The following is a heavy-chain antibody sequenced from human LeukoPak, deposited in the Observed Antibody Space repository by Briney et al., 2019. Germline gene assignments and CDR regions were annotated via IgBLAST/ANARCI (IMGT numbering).Heavy chain of an antibody. CDR3: ARDERRYCSDSSCYPGDY. Sequence: GESLRLSCAASGFTFSSYAMTWVRQAPGKGLEWVSAISRTSAYIYYSDSVKGRFTISRDNAKNSVYLQIDSLRAEDTAVYYCARDERRYCSDSSCYPGDYWGQGTLVTVSS. CDR1: GFTFSSYA. J-gene: IGHJ4*02. CDR2: ISRTSAYI. V-gene: IGHV3-21*01. D-gene: IGHD2-2*01.